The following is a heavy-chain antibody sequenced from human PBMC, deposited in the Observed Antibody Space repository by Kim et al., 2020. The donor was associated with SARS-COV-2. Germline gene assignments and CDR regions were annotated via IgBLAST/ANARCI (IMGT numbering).Heavy chain of an antibody. Sequence: GGSLRLSCAASGFTFSSYWMSWVRQAPGKGLEWVANIKQDGSEKYYVDSVKGRFTISRDNAKNSLYLQMNSLRAEDTAVYYCARSSRTNVGDVDTAMVMRDRAYYYGMDVWGQGTTVTVSS. CDR2: IKQDGSEK. D-gene: IGHD5-18*01. CDR3: ARSSRTNVGDVDTAMVMRDRAYYYGMDV. V-gene: IGHV3-7*03. CDR1: GFTFSSYW. J-gene: IGHJ6*02.